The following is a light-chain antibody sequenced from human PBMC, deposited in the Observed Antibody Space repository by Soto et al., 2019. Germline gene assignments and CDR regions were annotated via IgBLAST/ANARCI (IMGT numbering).Light chain of an antibody. J-gene: IGLJ2*01. CDR1: SSDVGSYNL. CDR2: EVS. CDR3: CSYAGGSTFVV. Sequence: QSALTQPASVSGSPGQSITISCTGTSSDVGSYNLVSWYQQHPGKAPKLMIYEVSKRPSGVSNRFSGSKSGNTAFLTISGLQAEDEADYYCCSYAGGSTFVVFGGGTKLTVL. V-gene: IGLV2-23*02.